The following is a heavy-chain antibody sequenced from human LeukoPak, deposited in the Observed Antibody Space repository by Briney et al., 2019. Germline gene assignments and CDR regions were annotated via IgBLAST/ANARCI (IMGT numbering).Heavy chain of an antibody. Sequence: SETLSLTCTVSGASFSSGDQYWNWIRQSPGEGLEWIGSIHPSGMLYNNPSLESRVTISIDTSKNQFSLKLNSVTAADTAVYFCSRGLDSRKLGYWGQGTLVTVSS. V-gene: IGHV4-31*03. D-gene: IGHD3-22*01. CDR3: SRGLDSRKLGY. CDR1: GASFSSGDQY. J-gene: IGHJ4*02. CDR2: IHPSGML.